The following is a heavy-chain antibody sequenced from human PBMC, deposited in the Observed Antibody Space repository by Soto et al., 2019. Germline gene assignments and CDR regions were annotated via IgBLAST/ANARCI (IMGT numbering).Heavy chain of an antibody. CDR3: VRKGYETGWYYDQ. CDR1: GGSINNAF. D-gene: IGHD6-19*01. V-gene: IGHV4-4*08. CDR2: IYSTGYA. Sequence: PSETLSLTCLVSGGSINNAFWNWIRHTPGKGLQWVGYIYSTGYAAYNPSLEARATISRDNAENTLSLQMNSLAVDDTAVYYCVRKGYETGWYYDQWGQGTLVTVSS. J-gene: IGHJ4*02.